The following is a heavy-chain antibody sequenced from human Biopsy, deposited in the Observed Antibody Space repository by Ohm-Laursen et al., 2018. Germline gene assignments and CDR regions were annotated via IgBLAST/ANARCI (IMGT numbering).Heavy chain of an antibody. D-gene: IGHD3-3*01. CDR3: ARLYRLDDYWNDDPPDAFDV. V-gene: IGHV4-59*01. CDR1: GGSISSDY. J-gene: IGHJ3*01. Sequence: SETLSLTCSVSGGSISSDYWSWIRQPPRQGLEWIGYISSRGSTNYNPSLRGRVTITVDTSKNQFSLKLTSVTAADTAVFFCARLYRLDDYWNDDPPDAFDVWGQGTMVTVSS. CDR2: ISSRGST.